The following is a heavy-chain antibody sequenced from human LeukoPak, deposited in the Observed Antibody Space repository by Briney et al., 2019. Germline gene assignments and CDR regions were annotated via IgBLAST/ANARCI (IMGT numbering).Heavy chain of an antibody. CDR1: GGSFSGYY. Sequence: SETLSLTCAVYGGSFSGYYWSWIRQPPGKGLEWIGEINHSGSTNYNPSLKSRVTISVDTSKNQFSLKLSSVTAADTAAYYCARHGSVRSPLGPWGQGTLVTVSS. D-gene: IGHD3-10*01. J-gene: IGHJ5*02. CDR2: INHSGST. CDR3: ARHGSVRSPLGP. V-gene: IGHV4-34*01.